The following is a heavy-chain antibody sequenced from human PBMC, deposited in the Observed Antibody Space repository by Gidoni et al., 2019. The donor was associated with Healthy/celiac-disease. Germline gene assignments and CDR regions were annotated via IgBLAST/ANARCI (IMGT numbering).Heavy chain of an antibody. V-gene: IGHV4-34*01. Sequence: QVQLQQWGAGLLKPSETMSLTCAVHGGSFSGYYWSWIRQPPGKGLEWIGEINHSGSTNYNPSLKSRVTISVDTSKNQFSLKLSSVTAADTAVYYCARIVAATNRYYYYYYGMDVWGQGTTVTVSS. CDR1: GGSFSGYY. D-gene: IGHD2-15*01. CDR3: ARIVAATNRYYYYYYGMDV. CDR2: INHSGST. J-gene: IGHJ6*02.